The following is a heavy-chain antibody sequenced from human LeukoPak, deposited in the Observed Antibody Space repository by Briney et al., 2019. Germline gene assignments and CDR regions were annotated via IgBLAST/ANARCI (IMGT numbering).Heavy chain of an antibody. CDR2: ISGSGGST. Sequence: PGGSLRLSCAASGFTFSSYGMSWVRQAPGKGVEWVSAISGSGGSTYYADSVKGRFTISRDNSKNTLYLQMNSLRAEDTAVYYCAKRYDILTGYYITFDYWGQGTLVTVSS. CDR1: GFTFSSYG. CDR3: AKRYDILTGYYITFDY. V-gene: IGHV3-23*01. D-gene: IGHD3-9*01. J-gene: IGHJ4*02.